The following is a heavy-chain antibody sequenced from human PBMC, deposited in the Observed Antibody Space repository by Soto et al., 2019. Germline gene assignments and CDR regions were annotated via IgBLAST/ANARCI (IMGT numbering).Heavy chain of an antibody. V-gene: IGHV1-3*01. CDR2: INAGNGNT. CDR3: ARSTGCSGGSCYSYAWRSRFDY. D-gene: IGHD2-15*01. J-gene: IGHJ4*02. Sequence: QVQLVQSGAEVKKPGASVKVSCKASGYTFTSYAMRWVRQAPGQRLEWMGWINAGNGNTKYSQKFQGRVTITRDTSASTAYMELSSLRSEDPAVYYCARSTGCSGGSCYSYAWRSRFDYWGQGTLVTVSS. CDR1: GYTFTSYA.